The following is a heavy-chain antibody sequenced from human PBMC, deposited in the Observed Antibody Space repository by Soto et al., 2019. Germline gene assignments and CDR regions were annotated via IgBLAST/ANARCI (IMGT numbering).Heavy chain of an antibody. CDR2: IYYSGST. D-gene: IGHD3-3*01. V-gene: IGHV4-30-4*01. J-gene: IGHJ6*02. Sequence: KPSETLSLTCTVSGGSISIGDYYWSCIRQPPGKGLEWIGYIYYSGSTYYNPSLKSRVTISVDTSKNQFSLKLSSVTAADTAVYYCRTGLRFLEWLSPTYYGMDVWGQGTTVTVSS. CDR3: RTGLRFLEWLSPTYYGMDV. CDR1: GGSISIGDYY.